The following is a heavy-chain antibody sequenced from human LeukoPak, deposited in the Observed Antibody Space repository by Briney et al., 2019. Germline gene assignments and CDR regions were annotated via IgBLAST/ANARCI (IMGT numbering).Heavy chain of an antibody. CDR3: ARIGAKYYYGSGSPWYYYGMDV. CDR1: GGSFSGYY. D-gene: IGHD3-10*01. Sequence: PSETLSLTCAVYGGSFSGYYWSWIRQPPGKGLEWIGEINHSGSTNYNPSLKSRVTISVDTSKNQFSLKLSSVTAADTAVYYCARIGAKYYYGSGSPWYYYGMDVWGQGTTVTVSS. V-gene: IGHV4-34*01. J-gene: IGHJ6*02. CDR2: INHSGST.